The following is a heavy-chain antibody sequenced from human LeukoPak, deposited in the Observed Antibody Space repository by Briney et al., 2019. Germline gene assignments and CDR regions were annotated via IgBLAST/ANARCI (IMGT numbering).Heavy chain of an antibody. CDR1: GFTFSSYA. V-gene: IGHV3-30-3*01. D-gene: IGHD5-24*01. J-gene: IGHJ6*02. CDR2: ISYDGSNK. CDR3: ARDLFDGYNYTAHGMDV. Sequence: PGRTLRLSCAASGFTFSSYAMHWVRQAPGKGLEWVAVISYDGSNKYYADSVKGRFTISRDNSKNTLYLQMNSLRAEDTAVYYCARDLFDGYNYTAHGMDVWGQGTTVTVSS.